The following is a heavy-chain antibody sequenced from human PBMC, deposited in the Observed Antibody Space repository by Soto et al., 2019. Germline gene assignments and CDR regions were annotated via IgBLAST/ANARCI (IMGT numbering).Heavy chain of an antibody. CDR1: GCTFSSYA. CDR2: IIPIFGTA. D-gene: IGHD3-10*01. J-gene: IGHJ6*02. Sequence: QVQLVQSGAEVKKPGSSVKVSCKASGCTFSSYAISWVRQAPGQGLEWMGGIIPIFGTANYAQKFQGRVTITADESTSTADMELSSLRSEDTSVYYCARVFPTPGDVYISYYYYGMDVRGQGTPVNGSS. V-gene: IGHV1-69*01. CDR3: ARVFPTPGDVYISYYYYGMDV.